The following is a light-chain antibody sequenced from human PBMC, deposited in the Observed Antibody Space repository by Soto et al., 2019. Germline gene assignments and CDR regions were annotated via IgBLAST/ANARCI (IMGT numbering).Light chain of an antibody. CDR3: SSYSSSSTRYV. Sequence: QSALTQPASVSGSPGPSITNLRPGTSGDVSSYNYVSWYHQHPCKAPQALIYDVSSRPSAISSRFSGSKSGNTASLTISGLQADDEADYYCSSYSSSSTRYVFGTGTKVTVL. CDR1: SGDVSSYNY. V-gene: IGLV2-14*01. J-gene: IGLJ1*01. CDR2: DVS.